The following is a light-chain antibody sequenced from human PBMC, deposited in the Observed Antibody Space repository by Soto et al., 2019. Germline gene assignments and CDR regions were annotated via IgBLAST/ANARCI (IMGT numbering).Light chain of an antibody. CDR1: QGVSYW. Sequence: DIQMTQSPSSVSASVGDTVTITCRASQGVSYWLAWYQQKPGQAPELLINTASTLQSGVPSRFSGSGSGTDFTLTIRSLQPEDSATYYCQQSNSFPWTLGQGTKVEIK. V-gene: IGKV1D-12*01. J-gene: IGKJ1*01. CDR2: TAS. CDR3: QQSNSFPWT.